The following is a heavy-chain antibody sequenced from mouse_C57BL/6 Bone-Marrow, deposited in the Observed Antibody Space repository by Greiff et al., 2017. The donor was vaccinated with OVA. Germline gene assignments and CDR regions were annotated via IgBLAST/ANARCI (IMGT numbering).Heavy chain of an antibody. V-gene: IGHV2-6-1*01. CDR1: GFSLTSYG. Sequence: VQVVESGPGLVAPSQSLSITCTVSGFSLTSYGVHWVRQPPGKGLEWLVVIWSDGSTTYNSALKSRLSISKDNSKSQVFLKMNSLQTDDTAMYYCARHFDYYGSSYGPRAMDYWGQGTSVTVSS. D-gene: IGHD1-1*01. J-gene: IGHJ4*01. CDR3: ARHFDYYGSSYGPRAMDY. CDR2: IWSDGST.